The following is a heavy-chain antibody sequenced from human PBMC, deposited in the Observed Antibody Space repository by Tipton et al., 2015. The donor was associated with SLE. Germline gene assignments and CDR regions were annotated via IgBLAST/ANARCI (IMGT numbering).Heavy chain of an antibody. D-gene: IGHD4-17*01. CDR3: AKTRDYSSWYFDY. J-gene: IGHJ4*02. V-gene: IGHV3-30-3*02. Sequence: SLRLSCAASGFTFSSYAMHWVRQAPGKGLEWVAVISYDGSNKYYADSVKGRFTISRDNSKNTLYLQMNSLRAEDTAVYYCAKTRDYSSWYFDYWGQGTLVTVSS. CDR2: ISYDGSNK. CDR1: GFTFSSYA.